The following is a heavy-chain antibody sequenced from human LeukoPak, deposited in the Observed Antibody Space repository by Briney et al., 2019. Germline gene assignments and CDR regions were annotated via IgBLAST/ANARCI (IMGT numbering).Heavy chain of an antibody. Sequence: GGSLRLSCTASGFTFSSYAMSWVRQAPGKGLEWVSSISGSSGMIDYADSVKGRFIISRDNSKNAQYLQMNSLRPEDSAAYYCAKGRQLLDPWGQGTLVTVSS. J-gene: IGHJ5*02. CDR1: GFTFSSYA. CDR3: AKGRQLLDP. CDR2: ISGSSGMI. V-gene: IGHV3-23*01. D-gene: IGHD5-24*01.